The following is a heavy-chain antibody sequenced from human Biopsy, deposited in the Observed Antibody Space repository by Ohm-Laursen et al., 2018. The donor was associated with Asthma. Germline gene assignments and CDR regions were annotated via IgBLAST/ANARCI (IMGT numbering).Heavy chain of an antibody. CDR1: GGYMRSGNYY. D-gene: IGHD6-13*01. V-gene: IGHV4-39*01. CDR2: IYYSGTT. Sequence: SETLSLTCCLSSGSGGYMRSGNYYWGWIRQPPGKGLECIGSIYYSGTTYCNPSLESRVTVTAATSKNKYSLKLTSVTAADTAVYYCVRGSSSWHHGPFHYYYGLDVWGQGTTATVSS. CDR3: VRGSSSWHHGPFHYYYGLDV. J-gene: IGHJ6*02.